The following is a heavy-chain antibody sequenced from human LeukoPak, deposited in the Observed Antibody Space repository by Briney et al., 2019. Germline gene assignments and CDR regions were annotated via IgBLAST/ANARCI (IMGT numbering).Heavy chain of an antibody. Sequence: PGGSLRLSCAASGFTFSSYSMNWVRQAPGKGLEWVSYISSSSSTIYYADSVKGRFTISRDNAKNSLYLQMNSLRAEDTAVYYCARTAQEANPYYYYYMDVWGKGTTVTVSS. CDR3: ARTAQEANPYYYYYMDV. CDR2: ISSSSSTI. J-gene: IGHJ6*03. CDR1: GFTFSSYS. D-gene: IGHD4/OR15-4a*01. V-gene: IGHV3-48*04.